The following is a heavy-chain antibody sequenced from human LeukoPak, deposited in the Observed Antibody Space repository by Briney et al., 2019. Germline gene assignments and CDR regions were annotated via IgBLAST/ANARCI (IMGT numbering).Heavy chain of an antibody. CDR3: ARVHRGYSYGRLDY. D-gene: IGHD5-18*01. V-gene: IGHV3-48*02. CDR1: GFTFSSYN. CDR2: ISSSDNTI. Sequence: GGSLRLSCAASGFTFSSYNMNWVRQAPGKGLEWVSYISSSDNTIHYADSVKGRFTISRDNAKNSLYLEMNSLRDEDTAVYYCARVHRGYSYGRLDYWGQGTLVTVSS. J-gene: IGHJ4*02.